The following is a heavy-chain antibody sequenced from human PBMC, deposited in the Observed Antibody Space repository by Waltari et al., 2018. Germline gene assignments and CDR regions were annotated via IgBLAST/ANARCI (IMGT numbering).Heavy chain of an antibody. Sequence: EVQLLESGGGLVQPGGSLRLSCVASGFTFSSYAMSWVRQAAGKGLEWVSVISGSGGSTYFADSVKGRFTIARDKSKNTLYLQMNSLRAEDTAVYYCAKGSIFIVVVPAASDFWGQGTLVTVSS. J-gene: IGHJ4*02. D-gene: IGHD2-2*01. V-gene: IGHV3-23*01. CDR2: ISGSGGST. CDR3: AKGSIFIVVVPAASDF. CDR1: GFTFSSYA.